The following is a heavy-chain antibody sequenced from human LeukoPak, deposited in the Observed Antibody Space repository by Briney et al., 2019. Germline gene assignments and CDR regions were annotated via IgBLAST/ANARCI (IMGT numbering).Heavy chain of an antibody. CDR3: AKVGCSSTSCYHYYMDV. CDR2: ISGSGGST. CDR1: GFTFSSYA. D-gene: IGHD2-2*01. V-gene: IGHV3-23*01. Sequence: GGSLRLSCAASGFTFSSYAMSWVRQAPGKGLEWVSAISGSGGSTYYADSVKGRFTISRDNSKNTLYLQMNSLGAEDTAVYYCAKVGCSSTSCYHYYMDVWGKGTTVTVSS. J-gene: IGHJ6*03.